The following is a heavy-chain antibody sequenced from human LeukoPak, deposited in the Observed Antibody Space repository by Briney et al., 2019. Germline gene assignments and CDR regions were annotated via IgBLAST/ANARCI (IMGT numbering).Heavy chain of an antibody. Sequence: PSETLSLTCTVSGGSISSYYWSWIRQPPGKGLEWIGYIYYSGSTNYNPSLKSRVTISVDTSKNQFSLKLSSVTAADTAVYYCARVIWGAVDYWGQGTLVTVFS. CDR3: ARVIWGAVDY. CDR2: IYYSGST. V-gene: IGHV4-59*01. D-gene: IGHD3-16*01. CDR1: GGSISSYY. J-gene: IGHJ4*02.